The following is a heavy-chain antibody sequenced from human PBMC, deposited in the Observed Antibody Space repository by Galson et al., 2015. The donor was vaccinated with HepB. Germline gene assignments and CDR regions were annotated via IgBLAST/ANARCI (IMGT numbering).Heavy chain of an antibody. CDR2: IWYDGSNK. CDR3: ARDGGAFAYDY. J-gene: IGHJ4*02. V-gene: IGHV3-33*01. CDR1: GFTFSSYG. Sequence: SLRLSCAASGFTFSSYGMHWVRQAPGKGLEWVAVIWYDGSNKYYADSVKGRFTISRDNSKNTLYLQMNSLRAEGTAVYYCARDGGAFAYDYWGQGTLVTVSS. D-gene: IGHD2-15*01.